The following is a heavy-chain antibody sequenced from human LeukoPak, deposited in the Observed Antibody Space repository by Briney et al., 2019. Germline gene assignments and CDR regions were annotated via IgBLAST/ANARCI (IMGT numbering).Heavy chain of an antibody. J-gene: IGHJ4*02. V-gene: IGHV4-59*01. Sequence: PSETLSLTCTVSGGSISSYYWSWIRQPPGKGLEWIGYIYYSGSTNYNPSLKSRVTISVDTSKNQFSLKLSSVTAADTAVYYCARYWGSYFDYWGQGTLVTVSS. CDR1: GGSISSYY. CDR3: ARYWGSYFDY. CDR2: IYYSGST. D-gene: IGHD3-16*01.